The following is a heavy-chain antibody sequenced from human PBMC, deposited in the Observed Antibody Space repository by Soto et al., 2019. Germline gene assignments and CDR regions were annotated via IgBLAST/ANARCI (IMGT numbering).Heavy chain of an antibody. Sequence: QVQLVESGGGLVKPGGSLRLSCAASGFTFSDYMSWIRQAPGKGLEWVSYISSRSSTIFYADSVKGRFTISRDNVKNSLYLQMNSLRAEDTAVYYCASGTNGAFFVYWGQGILATVSS. CDR2: ISSRSSTI. J-gene: IGHJ4*02. V-gene: IGHV3-11*01. D-gene: IGHD2-8*01. CDR1: GFTFSDY. CDR3: ASGTNGAFFVY.